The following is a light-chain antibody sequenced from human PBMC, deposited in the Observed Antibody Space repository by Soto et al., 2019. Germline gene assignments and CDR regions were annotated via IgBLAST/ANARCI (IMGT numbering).Light chain of an antibody. J-gene: IGKJ1*01. CDR3: QQYGSSGT. Sequence: EIVLTQSPGTLSLSPGDRATLSCRASQSVSSSYLAWYQQKPGQAPRLLIYGASSRATGIPDRFSGSGSGTDFTLTISGLEPEDFAVYYCQQYGSSGTFGQGTKVDI. CDR2: GAS. V-gene: IGKV3-20*01. CDR1: QSVSSSY.